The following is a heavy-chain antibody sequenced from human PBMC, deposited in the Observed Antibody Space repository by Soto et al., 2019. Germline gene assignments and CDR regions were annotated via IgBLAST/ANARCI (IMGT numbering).Heavy chain of an antibody. Sequence: GSLRLSCAASGFTFSSYWMSWVRQAPGKGLEWVANINQDGSEKYYVDSVKGRFTIPRDNAKNSLYLQMNSLRAEDTAVYYCARDVIAVAATFDYWGQGTLVTVSS. J-gene: IGHJ4*02. CDR3: ARDVIAVAATFDY. CDR2: INQDGSEK. V-gene: IGHV3-7*03. CDR1: GFTFSSYW. D-gene: IGHD6-19*01.